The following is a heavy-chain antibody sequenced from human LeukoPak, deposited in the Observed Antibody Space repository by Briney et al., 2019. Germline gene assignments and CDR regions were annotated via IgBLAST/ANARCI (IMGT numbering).Heavy chain of an antibody. D-gene: IGHD3-3*01. CDR1: GYSISRGYY. V-gene: IGHV4-38-2*02. CDR2: IHHVGGS. Sequence: SETLSLTCTVFGYSISRGYYWGWIRQPPGKGLEWIGSIHHVGGSNYNPSLKSRVTISMDTSRDQVALKLTSVTAADTAVYYCARALGFWSGYPFDYWGQGTLVTVSS. CDR3: ARALGFWSGYPFDY. J-gene: IGHJ4*02.